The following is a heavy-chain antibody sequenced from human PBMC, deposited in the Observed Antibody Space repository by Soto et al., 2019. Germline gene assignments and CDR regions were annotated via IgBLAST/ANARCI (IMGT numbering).Heavy chain of an antibody. CDR1: GASVSSNTFY. CDR3: ARSHIVPRLFMYPFES. Sequence: QLQESGPGLVKPSATLSLTCTVSGASVSSNTFYWGWIRQPPGKRLESIANIYYDGSTYYNPSLESRVTISLDTSKNQFSLTLRSVTAADTADCARSHIVPRLFMYPFESWGQGTQVTVSS. J-gene: IGHJ4*02. CDR2: IYYDGST. D-gene: IGHD5-12*01. V-gene: IGHV4-39*01.